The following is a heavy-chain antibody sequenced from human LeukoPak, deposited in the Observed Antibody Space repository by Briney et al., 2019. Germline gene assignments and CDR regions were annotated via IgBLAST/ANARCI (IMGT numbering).Heavy chain of an antibody. CDR2: FVPEDDET. CDR3: ATFPSSVDSSGTGVNWFDP. Sequence: ASVKVSCKVSGYTLTELSMHWVRQAPGKGLECVGGFVPEDDETIYVQKFQGRVTMTEDTSTDTAYMELSSLRSEDTAVYYCATFPSSVDSSGTGVNWFDPWGQGTLVTVSS. J-gene: IGHJ5*02. D-gene: IGHD3-22*01. CDR1: GYTLTELS. V-gene: IGHV1-24*01.